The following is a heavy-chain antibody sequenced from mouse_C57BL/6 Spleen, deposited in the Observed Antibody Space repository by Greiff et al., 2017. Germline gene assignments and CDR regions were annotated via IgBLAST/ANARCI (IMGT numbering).Heavy chain of an antibody. CDR3: ARETTVVATGAVDY. CDR1: GYTFTSYG. D-gene: IGHD1-1*01. CDR2: IYPRSGNT. V-gene: IGHV1-81*01. Sequence: QVQLQQSGAELARPGASVKLSCKASGYTFTSYGISWVKQRTGQGLEWIGEIYPRSGNTYYNEKFKGKATLTADKSSSTAYMELRSLTSEDSAVYFCARETTVVATGAVDYWGQGTSVTVSA. J-gene: IGHJ4*01.